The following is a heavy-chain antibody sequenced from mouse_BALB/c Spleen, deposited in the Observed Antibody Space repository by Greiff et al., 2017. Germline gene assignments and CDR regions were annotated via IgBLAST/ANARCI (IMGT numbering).Heavy chain of an antibody. J-gene: IGHJ4*01. CDR3: APSYYGSSYYAMDY. Sequence: EVQLQQSGAELVKPGASVKLSCTASGFNIKDTYMHWVKQRPEQGLEWIGRIDPANGNTKYDPKFQGKATITADTSSNTAYLQLSSLTSEDTAVYYCAPSYYGSSYYAMDYWGQGTSVTVSS. CDR2: IDPANGNT. CDR1: GFNIKDTY. V-gene: IGHV14-3*02. D-gene: IGHD1-1*01.